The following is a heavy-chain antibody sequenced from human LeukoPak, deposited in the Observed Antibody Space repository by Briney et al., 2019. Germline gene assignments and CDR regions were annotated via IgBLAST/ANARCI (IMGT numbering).Heavy chain of an antibody. CDR2: INHSGST. D-gene: IGHD5-24*01. Sequence: NPSETLSLTCAVYGGSFSGYYWSWIRQPPGKGLEWIGEINHSGSTNYNPSLKSRVTISVDTSKNQFSLKLSSVTAADTAVYYCARVRRRWLRRGMDVWGQGITVTVSS. CDR1: GGSFSGYY. CDR3: ARVRRRWLRRGMDV. J-gene: IGHJ6*02. V-gene: IGHV4-34*01.